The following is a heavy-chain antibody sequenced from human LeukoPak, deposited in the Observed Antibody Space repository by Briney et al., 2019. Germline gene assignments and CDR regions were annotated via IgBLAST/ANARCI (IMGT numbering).Heavy chain of an antibody. CDR1: GYTFNSYG. CDR3: ARRSHCGGDCIFNY. CDR2: ISAYTGNT. D-gene: IGHD2-21*02. V-gene: IGHV1-18*01. Sequence: GPSVKVSCKTSGYTFNSYGISWVRQAPGQELEWMGWISAYTGNTKYIQKLQGRVTMTTDTSTSTAYMELRSLRSDDTAVYYCARRSHCGGDCIFNYWGQGTLVTVSS. J-gene: IGHJ4*02.